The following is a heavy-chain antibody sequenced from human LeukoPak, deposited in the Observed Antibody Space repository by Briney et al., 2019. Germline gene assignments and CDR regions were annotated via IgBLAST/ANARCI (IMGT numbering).Heavy chain of an antibody. CDR2: VHPNSGST. D-gene: IGHD1-14*01. J-gene: IGHJ5*02. V-gene: IGHV1-8*01. CDR1: GYPFTTYE. CDR3: ARGPRNDP. Sequence: ASVKVSCKTSGYPFTTYEINWVRQAAGQGLEWMGWVHPNSGSTAYAQKFQGRVTVTRDTSISTAYMELTGLRSDDTAVYFCARGPRNDPWGQGTLVTVSS.